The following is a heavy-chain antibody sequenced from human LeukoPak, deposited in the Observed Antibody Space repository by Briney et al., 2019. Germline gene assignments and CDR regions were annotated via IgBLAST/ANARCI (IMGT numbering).Heavy chain of an antibody. J-gene: IGHJ6*03. Sequence: SVKVSCKASGGTFSSYAISWVRQAPGQGLEWMGGIIPIFGTANYAQKFQGRVTITTDESTSTAYMELRSLRSDDTAVYYCARYYDFWSGYYLLHYYYMDVWGKGTTVTVSS. D-gene: IGHD3-3*01. V-gene: IGHV1-69*05. CDR3: ARYYDFWSGYYLLHYYYMDV. CDR2: IIPIFGTA. CDR1: GGTFSSYA.